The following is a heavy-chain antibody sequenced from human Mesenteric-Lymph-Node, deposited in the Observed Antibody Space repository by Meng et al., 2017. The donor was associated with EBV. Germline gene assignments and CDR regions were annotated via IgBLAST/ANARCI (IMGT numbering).Heavy chain of an antibody. Sequence: VHLQQWGPGLLKPSETLSLTCEVSGGSFSNYYWSWIRQTPGKGLEWIGEINHSGSANYNPSLKSRVTISIDTSKNQFSLRLNSVTAADTAVYYCARGVQVAWRFDPWGQGTLVTVSS. CDR3: ARGVQVAWRFDP. D-gene: IGHD2-15*01. CDR2: INHSGSA. J-gene: IGHJ5*02. V-gene: IGHV4-34*02. CDR1: GGSFSNYY.